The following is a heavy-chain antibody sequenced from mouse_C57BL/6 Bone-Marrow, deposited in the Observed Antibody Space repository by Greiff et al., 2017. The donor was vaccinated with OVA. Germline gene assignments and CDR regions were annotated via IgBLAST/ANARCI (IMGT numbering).Heavy chain of an antibody. CDR3: AMIYYDYDGYFDY. CDR2: INYDGSST. J-gene: IGHJ2*01. CDR1: GFTFSDYY. D-gene: IGHD2-4*01. V-gene: IGHV5-16*01. Sequence: EVQLVESEGGLVQPGSSMKLSCTASGFTFSDYYMAWVRQVPEKGLEWVANINYDGSSTYYLDSLKSRFIISRDNAKNILYLQMSSLKSEDTATYYCAMIYYDYDGYFDYWGQGTTLTVSS.